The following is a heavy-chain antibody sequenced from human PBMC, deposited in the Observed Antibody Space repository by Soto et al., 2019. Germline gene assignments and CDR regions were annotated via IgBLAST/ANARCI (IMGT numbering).Heavy chain of an antibody. CDR3: AIVEGRFYYGMDV. V-gene: IGHV4-4*02. CDR1: GGSISSSNC. CDR2: IYTSGST. J-gene: IGHJ6*02. Sequence: QVQLQESGPGLVKPSGTLSLTCAVSGGSISSSNCWSWVRQPPGKGLEWTGEIYTSGSTNYTPSRRSRVTGSVDKSKDQFALKLSSVTAADTAVYYCAIVEGRFYYGMDVWGQGTPVTVSS.